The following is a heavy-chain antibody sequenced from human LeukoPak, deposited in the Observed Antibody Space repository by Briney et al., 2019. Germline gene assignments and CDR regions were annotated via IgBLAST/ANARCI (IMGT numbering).Heavy chain of an antibody. CDR1: GGSISSDY. J-gene: IGHJ4*02. D-gene: IGHD3-22*01. CDR3: ARLHYDSSGYYYFDY. V-gene: IGHV4-59*08. CDR2: VYYSGIT. Sequence: SETLSLTCTVSGGSISSDYWSWIRQPPGKGLEWIGYVYYSGITNYNPSLKSRVTISVDTSKNQFSLKLSSVTAADTAVYYCARLHYDSSGYYYFDYWGQGTLVTVSS.